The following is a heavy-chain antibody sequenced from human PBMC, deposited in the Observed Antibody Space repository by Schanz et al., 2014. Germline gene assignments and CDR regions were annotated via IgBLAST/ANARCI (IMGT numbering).Heavy chain of an antibody. Sequence: EVQLVESGGGLVQPGGSLRLSCSASGFTFSSYSMYWVRQAPGKGLEYVSVISSNGGSTDFADSVKGRFTISRDNSKNTLYLQVSSLRTEDTGLYYCARGAVGDLHTDYWGQGTLVTVSS. CDR1: GFTFSSYS. J-gene: IGHJ4*02. CDR2: ISSNGGST. V-gene: IGHV3-64D*06. D-gene: IGHD3-10*01. CDR3: ARGAVGDLHTDY.